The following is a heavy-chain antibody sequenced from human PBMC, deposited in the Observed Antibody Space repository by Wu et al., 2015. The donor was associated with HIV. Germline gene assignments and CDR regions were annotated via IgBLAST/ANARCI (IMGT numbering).Heavy chain of an antibody. CDR1: GYTFTSYD. V-gene: IGHV1-8*01. CDR3: ARAAHCGGDCYSLSINAFDI. D-gene: IGHD2-21*02. CDR2: MNPNSGNT. Sequence: QVQLVQSEAEVKKPGASVKVSCKASGYTFTSYDINWVRQATGQGLEWMGWMNPNSGNTGYAQKFQGRVTMTRNTSISTAYMELSSLRSEDTAVYYCARAAHCGGDCYSLSINAFDIWAKGQWSPSLQ. J-gene: IGHJ3*02.